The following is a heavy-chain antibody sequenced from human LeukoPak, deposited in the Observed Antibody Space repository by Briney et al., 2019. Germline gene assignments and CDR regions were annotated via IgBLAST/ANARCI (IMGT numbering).Heavy chain of an antibody. CDR2: ISAYSGYT. V-gene: IGHV1-18*01. Sequence: GASVKVSCKASVYTFTNYGISWVRQAPGQGLEWMGWISAYSGYTHYAQKIQGRVTVTPEASTSTAYMELRSLTPYDTTVYYCASAAVSTTTAGGIDYWGQGTLVTVSS. D-gene: IGHD5/OR15-5a*01. J-gene: IGHJ4*02. CDR3: ASAAVSTTTAGGIDY. CDR1: VYTFTNYG.